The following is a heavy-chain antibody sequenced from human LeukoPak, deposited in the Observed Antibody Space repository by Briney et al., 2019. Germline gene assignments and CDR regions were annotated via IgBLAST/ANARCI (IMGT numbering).Heavy chain of an antibody. CDR3: ARGTYYNILTGYKSRNLGFDY. CDR1: GFTFSTYG. D-gene: IGHD3-9*01. CDR2: IRFDGSIK. Sequence: PGGSLRLSCAASGFTFSTYGMHWVRQAPGKGLEWVTFIRFDGSIKYYADSVKGRFTISRDNSKNTLYLQMSSLRVEDTAVYYCARGTYYNILTGYKSRNLGFDYWGQGTLVTVSS. J-gene: IGHJ4*02. V-gene: IGHV3-30*02.